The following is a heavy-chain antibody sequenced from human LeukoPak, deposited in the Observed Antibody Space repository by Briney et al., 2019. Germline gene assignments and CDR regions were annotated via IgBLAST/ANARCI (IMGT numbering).Heavy chain of an antibody. V-gene: IGHV7-4-1*02. CDR1: GYTFISYS. CDR3: GRSIGAAGYMDV. J-gene: IGHJ6*03. Sequence: ASVKLSCNASGYTFISYSMNWVRQPPGQGLEWMGLINTNTGNPTYAQGFTGRFVFSFDTSVSTASLQISSLKAEDRAVYYCGRSIGAAGYMDVWGKGNTVTVSS. CDR2: INTNTGNP. D-gene: IGHD6-13*01.